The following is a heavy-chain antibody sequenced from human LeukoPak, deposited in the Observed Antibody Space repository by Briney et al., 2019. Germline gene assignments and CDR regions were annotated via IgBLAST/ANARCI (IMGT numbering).Heavy chain of an antibody. CDR3: ARARSAYWYFDL. CDR1: GGSISSYY. Sequence: SETLSLTCTVSGGSISSYYWSWIRQPAGKGLEWIGRIYTSGSTNYNPSLQSRVTMSVDTSKNQFSLKPSSVTAADTAVYYCARARSAYWYFDLWGRGTLVTVSS. J-gene: IGHJ2*01. CDR2: IYTSGST. V-gene: IGHV4-4*07. D-gene: IGHD3-3*01.